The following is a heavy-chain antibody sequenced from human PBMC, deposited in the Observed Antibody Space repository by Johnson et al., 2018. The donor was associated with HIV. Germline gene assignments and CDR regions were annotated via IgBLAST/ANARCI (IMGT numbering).Heavy chain of an antibody. J-gene: IGHJ3*02. D-gene: IGHD1-14*01. CDR2: IKIKTDGGTT. CDR1: GFTFGNAW. V-gene: IGHV3-15*01. CDR3: TTNPVAFDI. Sequence: VQLVESGGGLVKPGGSLRLSCAASGFTFGNAWMSWVRQAPGKGLEWVGRIKIKTDGGTTDYAAPVKGRFTISRDDSKTTLFLQMNSLKTEDTAVYYCTTNPVAFDIWGQGTMVTVSS.